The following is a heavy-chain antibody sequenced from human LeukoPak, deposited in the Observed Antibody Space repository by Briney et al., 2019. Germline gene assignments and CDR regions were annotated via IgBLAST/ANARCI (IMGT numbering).Heavy chain of an antibody. CDR2: ISSSSSYI. D-gene: IGHD1-14*01. CDR1: GFTFSSYA. Sequence: PGGSLRLSCAASGFTFSSYAMSWVRQAPGKGLEWVSSISSSSSYIYYADSVKGRFTISRDNAKNSLYLQMNSLRAEDTAVYYCAREEPMTYYIDYWGQGTLVTVSS. CDR3: AREEPMTYYIDY. V-gene: IGHV3-21*01. J-gene: IGHJ4*02.